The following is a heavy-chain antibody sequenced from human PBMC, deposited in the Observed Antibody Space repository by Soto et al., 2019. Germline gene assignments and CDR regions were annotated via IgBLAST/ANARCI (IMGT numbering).Heavy chain of an antibody. CDR2: ISAYNGNT. CDR3: GRDSPTYLVAAENLYYYYYGMDV. Sequence: ASVKVSCKASGYTFTSYGISWVRQAPGQGLEWMGWISAYNGNTNYAQKLQGRVTMTTDTSTSTAYMELRSLRSDDTAVYYCGRDSPTYLVAAENLYYYYYGMDVWGQGTTVTVSS. CDR1: GYTFTSYG. D-gene: IGHD2-15*01. J-gene: IGHJ6*02. V-gene: IGHV1-18*04.